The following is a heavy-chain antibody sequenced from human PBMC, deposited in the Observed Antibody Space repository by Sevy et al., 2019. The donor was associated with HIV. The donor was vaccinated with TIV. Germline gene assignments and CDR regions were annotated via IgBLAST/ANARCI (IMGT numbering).Heavy chain of an antibody. D-gene: IGHD6-6*01. Sequence: GGSLRLSCAASGFTFSDYYMSWIRQAPGKGLEWVSYISSSGSTIYYADPVKGRFTISRDNAKNSRYLQMNSLRAEDTAGYYFARAEYSGSSVSPGAFDIWGQGTMVTVSS. V-gene: IGHV3-11*01. CDR2: ISSSGSTI. J-gene: IGHJ3*02. CDR3: ARAEYSGSSVSPGAFDI. CDR1: GFTFSDYY.